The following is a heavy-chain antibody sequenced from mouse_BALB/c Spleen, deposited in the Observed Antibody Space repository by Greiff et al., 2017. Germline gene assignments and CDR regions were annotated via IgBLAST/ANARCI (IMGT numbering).Heavy chain of an antibody. CDR2: IRNKANGYTT. Sequence: VQLKGSGGGLVQPGGSLRLSCATSGFTFTDYYMSWVRQPPGKALEWLGFIRNKANGYTTEYSASVKGRFTISRDNSQSILYLQMNTLRAEDSATYYCARDRDGYGAYWGQGTLVTVSA. V-gene: IGHV7-3*02. CDR3: ARDRDGYGAY. CDR1: GFTFTDYY. D-gene: IGHD2-2*01. J-gene: IGHJ3*01.